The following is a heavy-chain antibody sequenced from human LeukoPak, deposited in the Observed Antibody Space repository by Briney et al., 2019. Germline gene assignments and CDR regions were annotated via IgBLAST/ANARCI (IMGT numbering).Heavy chain of an antibody. Sequence: PGGSLRLSCAASGFTFSSYSMNWVRQAPGKGLEWVSSISSSSSYIYYADSVKGRFTISRDNAKNSLYLQMNSPRAEDTAVYYCARDQMRPNYDFWSGPWGRAYYFDYWGQGTLVTVSS. CDR1: GFTFSSYS. CDR3: ARDQMRPNYDFWSGPWGRAYYFDY. V-gene: IGHV3-21*01. D-gene: IGHD3-3*01. CDR2: ISSSSSYI. J-gene: IGHJ4*02.